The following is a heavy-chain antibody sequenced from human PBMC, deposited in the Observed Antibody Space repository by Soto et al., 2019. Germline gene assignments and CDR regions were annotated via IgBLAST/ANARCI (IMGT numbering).Heavy chain of an antibody. J-gene: IGHJ6*02. V-gene: IGHV1-2*02. CDR1: GYTFTGYY. D-gene: IGHD3-3*01. CDR2: INPNSGGT. CDR3: ARESITIFRAGYGMDV. Sequence: ASVKVSCKASGYTFTGYYMHWVRQAPGQGLEWMGWINPNSGGTNYAQKFQGRVTMTRDTSISTAYMELSRLRSDDTAVYYCARESITIFRAGYGMDVWGQGTTVTVSS.